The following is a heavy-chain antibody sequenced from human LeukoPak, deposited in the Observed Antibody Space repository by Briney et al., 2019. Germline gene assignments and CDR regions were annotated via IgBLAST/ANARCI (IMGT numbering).Heavy chain of an antibody. V-gene: IGHV3-48*03. CDR2: ISSSGSTI. CDR3: AGGFCSGGSCYEYYFDY. CDR1: GFTFSSYE. Sequence: GGSLRLSCAASGFTFSSYEMNWVRQAPGKGLEWVSYISSSGSTIYYADSVKGRFTISRDNAKNSLYLQMNSLRAEDTAVYYCAGGFCSGGSCYEYYFDYWGQGTLVTVSS. J-gene: IGHJ4*02. D-gene: IGHD2-15*01.